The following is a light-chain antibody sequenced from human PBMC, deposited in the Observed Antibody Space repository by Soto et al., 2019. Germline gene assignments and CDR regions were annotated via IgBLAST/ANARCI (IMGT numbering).Light chain of an antibody. CDR3: CSYAGTYTYV. CDR1: SSDVGAYNY. CDR2: DVY. V-gene: IGLV2-11*01. Sequence: QSALTQPRSVSGSPGQSVTFSCTGTSSDVGAYNYVSWYQQHPGKAPKLMLYDVYRRPSGVPDRFSGSKSGNTASLTISGLQAEDEAEYYCCSYAGTYTYVFGTGTKLTVL. J-gene: IGLJ1*01.